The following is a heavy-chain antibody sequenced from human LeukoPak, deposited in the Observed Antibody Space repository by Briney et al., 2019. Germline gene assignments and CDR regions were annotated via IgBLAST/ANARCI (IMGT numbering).Heavy chain of an antibody. J-gene: IGHJ4*02. Sequence: SQTLSLTCAISGDSVSSDSAAWNWIRQSPSRGLEWLGRTYYRSKWYNDYAESVKSRITINPDTSKNQFSLQLNSVTPEGTAVYYCARSFSCTNGVCFGYWGQGTLVTVSS. CDR2: TYYRSKWYN. CDR3: ARSFSCTNGVCFGY. D-gene: IGHD2-8*01. V-gene: IGHV6-1*01. CDR1: GDSVSSDSAA.